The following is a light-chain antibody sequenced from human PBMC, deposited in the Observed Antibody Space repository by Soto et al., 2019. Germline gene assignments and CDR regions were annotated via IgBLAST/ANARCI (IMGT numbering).Light chain of an antibody. CDR2: KAA. CDR1: QSISSW. CDR3: QQYETFSGT. J-gene: IGKJ1*01. V-gene: IGKV1-5*03. Sequence: DTQMTQSPSTLSASVGDRVTITCRASQSISSWLAWYQQKPGKAPKLLIYKAASLESGVPSRFSGSGSGTKFTLTIASLQPDDFATYYCQQYETFSGTFGPGTKVDIK.